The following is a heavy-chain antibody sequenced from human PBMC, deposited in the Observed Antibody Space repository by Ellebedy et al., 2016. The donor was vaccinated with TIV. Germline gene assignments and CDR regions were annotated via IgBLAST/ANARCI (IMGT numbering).Heavy chain of an antibody. D-gene: IGHD3-22*01. CDR1: GFTFSDYA. CDR3: ARDLDDSSGYYYPMIDY. V-gene: IGHV3-23*01. Sequence: GGSLRLSCAASGFTFSDYASTWVRQAPGKGLEWVSVISATTTVTYYADSVKGRFTISRDRSKNTLYLQMNSLRAEDTAIYYCARDLDDSSGYYYPMIDYWGQGTLVTVSS. J-gene: IGHJ4*02. CDR2: ISATTTVT.